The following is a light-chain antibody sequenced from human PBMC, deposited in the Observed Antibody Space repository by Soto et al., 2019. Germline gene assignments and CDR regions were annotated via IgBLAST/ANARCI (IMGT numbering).Light chain of an antibody. CDR2: GAS. Sequence: EIGLTQSPSTLSWSPGERATLSWRARQSIGSHLAWYQQQPGQAPRLLVYGASTRATGFPARFSGSGSGTDFTLTISSLEPEDVAVYYCQQRGNRPPWTFGQGTKVDIK. V-gene: IGKV3-11*01. CDR3: QQRGNRPPWT. CDR1: QSIGSH. J-gene: IGKJ1*01.